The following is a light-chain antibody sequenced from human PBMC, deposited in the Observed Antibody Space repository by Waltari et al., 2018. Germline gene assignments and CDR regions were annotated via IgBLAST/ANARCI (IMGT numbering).Light chain of an antibody. CDR1: HSITIW. J-gene: IGKJ1*01. Sequence: DIQMTQSPSTLSASFGDSITITCRASHSITIWLAWYQQKPGEAPKLLIFRASSLESGVPSRFSGSGSGTEFTLTISSLQPDDFATYYCQQYNTYPWTFGQGTKVEIK. V-gene: IGKV1-5*03. CDR2: RAS. CDR3: QQYNTYPWT.